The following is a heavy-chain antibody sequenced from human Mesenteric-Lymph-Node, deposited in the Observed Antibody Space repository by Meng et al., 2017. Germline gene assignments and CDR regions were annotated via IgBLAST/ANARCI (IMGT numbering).Heavy chain of an antibody. J-gene: IGHJ4*02. CDR2: ISYGGENR. CDR1: GSTFTSYA. Sequence: GESLKISCAASGSTFTSYAMHWVRQAPGRGLEWVSYISYGGENRNYADSVKGRFTISRDNSKNTLYLQMNSLRTEDTAVYYCARGTSKPIAAAGTSYFDYWGQGTLVTVSS. V-gene: IGHV3-30*07. D-gene: IGHD6-13*01. CDR3: ARGTSKPIAAAGTSYFDY.